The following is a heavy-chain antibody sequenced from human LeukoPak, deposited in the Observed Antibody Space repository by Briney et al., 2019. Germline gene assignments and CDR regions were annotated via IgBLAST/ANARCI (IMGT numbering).Heavy chain of an antibody. Sequence: PGGSLRLSCSASGFSFSSYAMHWVRQAPGKGLEYVSAISSNGGTTYYAASVKGRFTISRDNSNNTLHLQMSSLRTEDTAVYYCVRGADYWGQGTLVTVSS. CDR3: VRGADY. CDR2: ISSNGGTT. CDR1: GFSFSSYA. V-gene: IGHV3-64D*09. J-gene: IGHJ4*02.